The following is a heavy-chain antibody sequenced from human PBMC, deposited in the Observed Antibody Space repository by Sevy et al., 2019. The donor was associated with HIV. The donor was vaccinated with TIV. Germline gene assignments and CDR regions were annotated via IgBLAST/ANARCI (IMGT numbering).Heavy chain of an antibody. CDR3: ALERLSSAVAEYFHN. CDR1: GFTFNFFS. V-gene: IGHV3-30-3*01. J-gene: IGHJ1*01. Sequence: GGSLRLSCAASGFTFNFFSMHLVRQAPGKGLEWVATISFDGSNEHYADSVKGRFTISRDNSKNSLFLQMNSLRADDSAVYYCALERLSSAVAEYFHNWGQGTLVTVSS. CDR2: ISFDGSNE. D-gene: IGHD1-1*01.